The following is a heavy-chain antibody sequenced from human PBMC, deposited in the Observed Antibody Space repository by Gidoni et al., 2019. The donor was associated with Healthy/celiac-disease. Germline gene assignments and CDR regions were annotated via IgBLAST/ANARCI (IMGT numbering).Heavy chain of an antibody. CDR3: AREDDSRGVRSENRDYYYYYGMDV. Sequence: QVQLVQSGAEVKKPGASVKVSCKASGYTFTSYGISWVRQAPGQGLEWMGWISAYNGNTNYAQKLQGRVTMTTDTSTSTAYMELRSLRSDDTAVYYCAREDDSRGVRSENRDYYYYYGMDVWGQGTTVTVSS. CDR2: ISAYNGNT. CDR1: GYTFTSYG. V-gene: IGHV1-18*01. J-gene: IGHJ6*02. D-gene: IGHD3-10*01.